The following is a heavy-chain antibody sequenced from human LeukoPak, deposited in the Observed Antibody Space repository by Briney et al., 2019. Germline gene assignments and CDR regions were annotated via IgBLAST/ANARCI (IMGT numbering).Heavy chain of an antibody. D-gene: IGHD3-16*02. CDR3: ARRYDYVWGSYRYKGSYFDY. CDR1: GRSFSGYY. Sequence: KPSETLSLTCAVYGRSFSGYYWSWIRQPPGKGLEWIGEINHSGSTNYNPSLKSRVTISVDTSKNQFSLKLSSVTAADTAVYYCARRYDYVWGSYRYKGSYFDYWGQGTLVTVSS. V-gene: IGHV4-34*01. CDR2: INHSGST. J-gene: IGHJ4*02.